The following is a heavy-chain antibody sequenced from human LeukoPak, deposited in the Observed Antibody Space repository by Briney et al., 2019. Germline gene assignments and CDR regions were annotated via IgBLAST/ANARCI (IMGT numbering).Heavy chain of an antibody. Sequence: GASVKVSCKASGYTFTGYYMHWVRQAPGQGLEWMGWINPNSGGTNYAQKFQGRVTMTRDTSISTAYMELSRLRSDDTAVYYCARVVLRDPRFFPVWFDPWGQGTLVTVSS. V-gene: IGHV1-2*02. CDR1: GYTFTGYY. CDR3: ARVVLRDPRFFPVWFDP. CDR2: INPNSGGT. J-gene: IGHJ5*02. D-gene: IGHD3-3*01.